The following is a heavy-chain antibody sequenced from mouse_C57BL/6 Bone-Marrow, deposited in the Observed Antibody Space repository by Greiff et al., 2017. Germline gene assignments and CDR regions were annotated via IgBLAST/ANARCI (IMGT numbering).Heavy chain of an antibody. CDR1: GISITTGNYR. CDR3: ARDRSIYGYCDV. J-gene: IGHJ1*03. V-gene: IGHV3-5*01. CDR2: IYYSGTI. D-gene: IGHD2-3*01. Sequence: EVKLQESGPGLVKPSQTVFLTCTVTGISITTGNYRWSWIRQFPGNKLEWIGYIYYSGTITYNPSLTSRTPITSDTPKNQFFLEMNSLTAEDTATYCCARDRSIYGYCDVWGTGTTVTVSS.